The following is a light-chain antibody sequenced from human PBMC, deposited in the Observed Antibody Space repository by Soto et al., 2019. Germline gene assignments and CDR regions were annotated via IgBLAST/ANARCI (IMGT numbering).Light chain of an antibody. J-gene: IGKJ1*01. CDR2: KAA. CDR3: QHYNSFSRT. V-gene: IGKV1-5*03. CDR1: DNIAPW. Sequence: DIQMTQSPSTLSASVGDRVAITCRASDNIAPWVAWYQQKPGKAPKLLIYKAANLADEVPSRFADSGPGTNFTLTITRLQPDDFATYYCQHYNSFSRTFGQGTKVEV.